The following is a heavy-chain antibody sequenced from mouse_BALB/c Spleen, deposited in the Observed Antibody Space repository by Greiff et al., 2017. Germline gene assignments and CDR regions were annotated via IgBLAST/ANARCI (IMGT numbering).Heavy chain of an antibody. CDR1: GFTFSSYW. CDR3: TRVQYYFDY. V-gene: IGHV6-6*02. J-gene: IGHJ2*01. Sequence: DVKLQESGGGLVQPGGSMKLSCVASGFTFSSYWMSWVRQSPEKGLEWVAEIRLKSDNYATHYAESVKGKFTISRDDSKSRLYLQMNSLRAEDTGIYYCTRVQYYFDYWGQGTTLTVSS. D-gene: IGHD2-14*01. CDR2: IRLKSDNYAT.